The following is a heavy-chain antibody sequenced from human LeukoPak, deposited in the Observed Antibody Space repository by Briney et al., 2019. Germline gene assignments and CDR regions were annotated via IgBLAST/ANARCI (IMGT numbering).Heavy chain of an antibody. V-gene: IGHV4-34*01. Sequence: SETLSLTCAVYGGSFSGYYWSWIRQFPGKGLEWSGETNHSGSTSYNPSLKSRVTISVDTSKNRFSLKLSSVTAADTAVYYCARVAAGLYPRIDYWGQGTLVTVSS. CDR3: ARVAAGLYPRIDY. CDR2: TNHSGST. CDR1: GGSFSGYY. D-gene: IGHD1-14*01. J-gene: IGHJ4*02.